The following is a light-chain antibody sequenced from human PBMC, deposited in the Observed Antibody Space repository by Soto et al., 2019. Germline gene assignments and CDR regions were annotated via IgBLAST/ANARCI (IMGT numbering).Light chain of an antibody. V-gene: IGKV3-20*01. Sequence: EIVLTQSPGTLSLSPGEGATLSCRASQSVSSSYLSWYQQKPGQAHRLLIYGASSRATGSPDSFSGGGSGTAFTLTIIRLEPEAFSLYYCRQYDNSPWTFGQGTKVEIK. CDR3: RQYDNSPWT. CDR2: GAS. J-gene: IGKJ1*01. CDR1: QSVSSSY.